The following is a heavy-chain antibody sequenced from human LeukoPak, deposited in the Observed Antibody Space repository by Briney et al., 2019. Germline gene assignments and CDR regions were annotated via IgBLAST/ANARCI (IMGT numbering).Heavy chain of an antibody. J-gene: IGHJ4*02. CDR1: GVSISGNYY. CDR3: AREGYCSGTSCYNFNY. CDR2: IYHSA. D-gene: IGHD2-2*02. V-gene: IGHV4-39*07. Sequence: SETLSLTCTVSGVSISGNYYWGWVRQPPGKGLEWIGSIYHSAYYNASLGRRVTISVDASKNQFSLNLSSVTAADTAVYYCAREGYCSGTSCYNFNYWGQGTLVTVSS.